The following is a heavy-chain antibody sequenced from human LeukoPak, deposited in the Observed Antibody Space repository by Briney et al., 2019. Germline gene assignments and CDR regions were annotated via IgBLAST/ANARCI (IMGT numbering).Heavy chain of an antibody. CDR1: GFTFSSYG. CDR2: ISYDGSNK. V-gene: IGHV3-30*18. J-gene: IGHJ4*02. D-gene: IGHD2-8*01. CDR3: AKFGARMGVDY. Sequence: RGSLRLSCAASGFTFSSYGMHWVRQAPGKGLEWVAVISYDGSNKYYADSVKGRFTISRDNSKNTLYLQMNSLRAEDTAVYYCAKFGARMGVDYWGQGTLVTVSS.